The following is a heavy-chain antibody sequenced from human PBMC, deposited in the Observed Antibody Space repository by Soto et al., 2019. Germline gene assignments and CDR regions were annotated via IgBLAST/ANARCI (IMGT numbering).Heavy chain of an antibody. V-gene: IGHV3-23*01. Sequence: GGSLRPSCAASGFTFSSYAMSWVRQAPGKGLGWVSAISGSGGGTYYADSVKGRFTISRDNSKNTLYLQMNSLRAEDTAVYYCAKGGPITIFGVVGSGYYYYYGMDVWGQGTTVTVSS. CDR2: ISGSGGGT. CDR1: GFTFSSYA. D-gene: IGHD3-3*01. CDR3: AKGGPITIFGVVGSGYYYYYGMDV. J-gene: IGHJ6*02.